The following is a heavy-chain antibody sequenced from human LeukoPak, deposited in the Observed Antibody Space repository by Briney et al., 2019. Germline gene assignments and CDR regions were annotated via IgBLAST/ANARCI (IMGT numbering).Heavy chain of an antibody. CDR2: INPNSGGT. Sequence: GASVKVSCKASGGTFSSYAISWVRQAPGQGLEWVGWINPNSGGTNYAQKFQGRVTMTRDTSISTAYMELSRLRSDDTAVYYCARDRLGTIFGVVIYNWFDPWGQGTLVTVSS. CDR1: GGTFSSYA. CDR3: ARDRLGTIFGVVIYNWFDP. J-gene: IGHJ5*02. V-gene: IGHV1-2*02. D-gene: IGHD3-3*01.